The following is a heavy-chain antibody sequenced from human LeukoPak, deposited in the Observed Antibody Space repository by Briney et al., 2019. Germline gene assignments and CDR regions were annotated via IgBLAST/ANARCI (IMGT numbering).Heavy chain of an antibody. J-gene: IGHJ6*03. CDR3: ARLSGYYYDRKDMDV. CDR2: IYYSGST. D-gene: IGHD3-22*01. CDR1: GGSFSGYY. V-gene: IGHV4-59*01. Sequence: SETLSLTCAVYGGSFSGYYWSWIRQPPGKGLEWIGYIYYSGSTNYNPSLKSRVTISVDTSKNQFSLKLSSVTAADTAVYYCARLSGYYYDRKDMDVWGKGTTVTISS.